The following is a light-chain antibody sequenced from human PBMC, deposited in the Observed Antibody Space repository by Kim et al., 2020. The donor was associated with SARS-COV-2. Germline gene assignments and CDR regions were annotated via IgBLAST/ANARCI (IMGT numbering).Light chain of an antibody. V-gene: IGLV3-1*01. CDR3: QAWDSIPAV. CDR1: KLGDKY. J-gene: IGLJ1*01. CDR2: QDS. Sequence: SYELTQPPSVSVSPGQTASITCSGDKLGDKYACWYQQKPGQSPVLVIYQDSKRPSGIPERFSGSNSGNTATLTISGTQAMDEADYYCQAWDSIPAVFGTG.